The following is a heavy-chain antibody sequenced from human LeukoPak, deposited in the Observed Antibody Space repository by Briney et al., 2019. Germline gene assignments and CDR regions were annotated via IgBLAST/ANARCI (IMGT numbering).Heavy chain of an antibody. CDR2: ISGSGGST. V-gene: IGHV3-23*01. CDR1: GFTFGSYG. J-gene: IGHJ4*02. D-gene: IGHD2-15*01. Sequence: GGSLRLSCAATGFTFGSYGMSWVRQAPGKGLEWVSAISGSGGSTYYADSVKGRFAISRDNSKNTLYLQMNSLRAEDTAVYYCATRSQGYCSGGSCWGQGTLVTVSS. CDR3: ATRSQGYCSGGSC.